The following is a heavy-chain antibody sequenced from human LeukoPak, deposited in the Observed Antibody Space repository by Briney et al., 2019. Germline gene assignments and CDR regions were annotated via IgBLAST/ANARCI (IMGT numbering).Heavy chain of an antibody. CDR2: INHSGST. Sequence: SETLSLTCAVYGGSFSGYYWSWIRQPPGKGLEWIGEINHSGSTNYNPSLKSRVTISVDTSKNQFSLKLSSVTAADTAVYYCARLRTYYDFWSGPNWFDPWGQGTLVIVSS. V-gene: IGHV4-34*01. D-gene: IGHD3-3*01. J-gene: IGHJ5*02. CDR3: ARLRTYYDFWSGPNWFDP. CDR1: GGSFSGYY.